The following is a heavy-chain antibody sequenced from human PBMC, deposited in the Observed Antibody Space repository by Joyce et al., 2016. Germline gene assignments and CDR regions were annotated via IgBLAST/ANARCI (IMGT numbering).Heavy chain of an antibody. J-gene: IGHJ6*02. Sequence: QLVESGGVVVKPGGSLSLSCGASGSTFSTSSMSCFRQAPGKGRGWVAAISDNSYYIFHAETVRGRFTVARDNAKKTLYLQMNSLRAEDSAVFYCARGGISYYYAMDVWGQGTTVTVSS. CDR3: ARGGISYYYAMDV. V-gene: IGHV3-21*01. D-gene: IGHD3-16*01. CDR1: GSTFSTSS. CDR2: ISDNSYYI.